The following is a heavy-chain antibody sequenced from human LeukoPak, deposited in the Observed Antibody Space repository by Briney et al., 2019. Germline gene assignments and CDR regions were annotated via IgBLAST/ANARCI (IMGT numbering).Heavy chain of an antibody. D-gene: IGHD5-12*01. Sequence: GGSLRLSCAASGFTVSSNYMSWVRQAPGKGLEWVSVIYSGGSTYYADSVKGRFTISRDNSKNTLYLQMNSLRAEDTAVYYCARPVDIVATVDYWGQGTLVTVSS. J-gene: IGHJ4*02. CDR1: GFTVSSNY. CDR3: ARPVDIVATVDY. V-gene: IGHV3-66*04. CDR2: IYSGGST.